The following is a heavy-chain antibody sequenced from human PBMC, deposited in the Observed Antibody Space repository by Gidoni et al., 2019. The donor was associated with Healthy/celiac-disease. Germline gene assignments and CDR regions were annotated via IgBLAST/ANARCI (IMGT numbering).Heavy chain of an antibody. D-gene: IGHD6-13*01. J-gene: IGHJ3*02. CDR2: ISGSGGST. CDR1: GFAFSSYA. Sequence: EVQLLESGGGLVQPGGSLRLSCAASGFAFSSYAMSWVRQAPGKGLEWFSAISGSGGSTYYADSVKGRFTISRDNSKNTLYLQMNSLRAEDTAVYYCAKDPSIAADAFDIWGQGTMVTVSS. V-gene: IGHV3-23*01. CDR3: AKDPSIAADAFDI.